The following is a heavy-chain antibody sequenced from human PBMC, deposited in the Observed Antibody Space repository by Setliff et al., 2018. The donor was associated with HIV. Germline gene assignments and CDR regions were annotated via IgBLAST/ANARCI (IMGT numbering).Heavy chain of an antibody. J-gene: IGHJ3*02. V-gene: IGHV1-46*01. D-gene: IGHD6-13*01. CDR2: INPSGGST. CDR3: ARDIAAAGNAFDM. Sequence: ASVKVSCKASGYTFTSYYMHWVRQAPGQGLEWMGIINPSGGSTYYAQKFQGXVXXTRATSTTTVYMELTSLRSEDTAVYYCARDIAAAGNAFDMWGQGT. CDR1: GYTFTSYY.